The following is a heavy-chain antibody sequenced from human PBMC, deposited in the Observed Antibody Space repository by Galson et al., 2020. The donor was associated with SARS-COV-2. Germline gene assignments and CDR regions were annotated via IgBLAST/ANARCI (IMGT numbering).Heavy chain of an antibody. CDR3: ARDFGTYYYDSSGSLVDY. CDR1: GFTFSSYG. CDR2: IWYDGSNK. D-gene: IGHD3-22*01. J-gene: IGHJ4*02. Sequence: GGSLRLSCAASGFTFSSYGMHWVRQAPGKGLEWVAVIWYDGSNKYYADPVNGRFTISRDNSKNTLYLQMNSLRAEDTAVYYCARDFGTYYYDSSGSLVDYWGQGTLVTVSS. V-gene: IGHV3-33*01.